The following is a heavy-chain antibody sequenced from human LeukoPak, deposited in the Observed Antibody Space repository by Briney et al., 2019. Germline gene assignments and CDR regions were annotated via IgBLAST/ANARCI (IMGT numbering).Heavy chain of an antibody. CDR2: ISRSGSTI. J-gene: IGHJ6*04. V-gene: IGHV3-11*04. CDR3: ARDLMDDYVWGSYPFRGLDV. CDR1: GFTFSDYY. D-gene: IGHD3-16*02. Sequence: PGGSLRLSCAASGFTFSDYYMNWVRQAPWKGLEWVSYISRSGSTIYYADSVKGRFTISRDNAKNSLYLQMNSLRAEDTAVYYCARDLMDDYVWGSYPFRGLDVWGKGTTVTISS.